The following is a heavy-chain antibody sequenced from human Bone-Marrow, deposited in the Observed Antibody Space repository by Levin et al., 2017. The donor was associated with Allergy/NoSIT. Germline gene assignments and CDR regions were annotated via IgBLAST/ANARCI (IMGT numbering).Heavy chain of an antibody. CDR1: GFILSTYW. CDR2: INGEGSRA. V-gene: IGHV3-74*01. J-gene: IGHJ2*01. D-gene: IGHD2-21*01. Sequence: PGGSLRLSCAASGFILSTYWMHWVRQVPGKGPVWVSRINGEGSRAYYADSVKGRFTTSRDNADNTLYLQMNSLRAEDTAVYYCATINCDGECDGRDWYFDLWGRGTLVTVS. CDR3: ATINCDGECDGRDWYFDL.